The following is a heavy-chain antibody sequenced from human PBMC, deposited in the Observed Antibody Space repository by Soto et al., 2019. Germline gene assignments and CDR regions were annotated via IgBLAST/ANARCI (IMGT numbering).Heavy chain of an antibody. CDR1: GYTFTSYA. V-gene: IGHV1-3*01. Sequence: APVKISSKASGYTFTSYAMHWVRQAPGQRTEWMGWINAGNGNTKYSQKFQGRVTMTRDTSTSTVYMELSSLRSEDTAVYYCAREIVPLGGSYYYDSSGYYYSDYWGQGTLVTVS. CDR2: INAGNGNT. J-gene: IGHJ4*02. D-gene: IGHD3-22*01. CDR3: AREIVPLGGSYYYDSSGYYYSDY.